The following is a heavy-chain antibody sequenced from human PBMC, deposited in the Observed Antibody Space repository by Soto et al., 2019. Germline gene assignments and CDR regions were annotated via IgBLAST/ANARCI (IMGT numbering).Heavy chain of an antibody. CDR3: ARVRSVRMSGSPGDA. J-gene: IGHJ5*02. CDR2: IYHTGTT. D-gene: IGHD3-10*01. CDR1: GYAISSGFY. V-gene: IGHV4-38-2*01. Sequence: SETLSLTCDVSGYAISSGFYWAWIRQPPGKRLEWIGNIYHTGTTYYNPSLKSRVTMSVDTSKNQFSLRLSSVTAADTAVFQCARVRSVRMSGSPGDAWGQGTLVTLSS.